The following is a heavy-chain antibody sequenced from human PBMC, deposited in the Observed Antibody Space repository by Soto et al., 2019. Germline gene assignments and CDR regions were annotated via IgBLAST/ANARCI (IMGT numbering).Heavy chain of an antibody. V-gene: IGHV2-5*01. Sequence: QITLKESGPTLVKPTQTLTLTCTVSGFSVSARGVGVGWIRQPPGKALEWLGIIYWNDDKRHSPSLKSRLTITKDTSKNQVVLTMTNMDPVDTATYYCAHSPWGAAPDYWGQGTLVTVSS. CDR3: AHSPWGAAPDY. D-gene: IGHD3-16*01. J-gene: IGHJ4*02. CDR2: IYWNDDK. CDR1: GFSVSARGVG.